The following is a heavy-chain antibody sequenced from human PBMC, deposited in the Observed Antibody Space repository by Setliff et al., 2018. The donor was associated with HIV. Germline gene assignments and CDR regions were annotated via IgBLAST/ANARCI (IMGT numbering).Heavy chain of an antibody. J-gene: IGHJ5*02. CDR1: GDSISSGSYF. Sequence: SETLSLTCTVSGDSISSGSYFWIWIRQPAGKGLEWIGHISTTGSTNYNPSLKSRVIMSVDTSRNQFSLKLTSVTAADTAVYYCARNHYYGSGKNRWFDPWGQGMLVTVSS. V-gene: IGHV4-61*09. D-gene: IGHD3-10*01. CDR2: ISTTGST. CDR3: ARNHYYGSGKNRWFDP.